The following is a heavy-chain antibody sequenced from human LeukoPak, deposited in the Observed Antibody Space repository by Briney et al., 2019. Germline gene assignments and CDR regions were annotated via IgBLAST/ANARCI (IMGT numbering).Heavy chain of an antibody. CDR2: LYYSGNT. D-gene: IGHD6-6*01. J-gene: IGHJ6*03. CDR3: AILGNSSGYYYYKDV. V-gene: IGHV4-59*08. Sequence: SETLSLTCTVSGGSISSYYWSWIRQPPGKGLEWVGDLYYSGNTNYNPSLKSRVTISVDTSKNQFSLKLSSLTAADTAVYYCAILGNSSGYYYYKDVWGKGTTVTDCS. CDR1: GGSISSYY.